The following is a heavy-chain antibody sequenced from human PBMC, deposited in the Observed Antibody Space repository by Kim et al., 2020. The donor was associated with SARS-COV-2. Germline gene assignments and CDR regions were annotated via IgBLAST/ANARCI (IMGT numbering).Heavy chain of an antibody. CDR3: ARERIAVAGSPYYFDY. V-gene: IGHV3-72*01. Sequence: GGSLRLSCAAYGFTFSDHYMDWVRQAPGKGLEWVGRTRNKANSYTTEYAASVKGRFTISRDDSKNSLYLQMNSLKTEDTAVYYCARERIAVAGSPYYFDYWGQGTLVTVSS. CDR1: GFTFSDHY. J-gene: IGHJ4*02. CDR2: TRNKANSYTT. D-gene: IGHD6-19*01.